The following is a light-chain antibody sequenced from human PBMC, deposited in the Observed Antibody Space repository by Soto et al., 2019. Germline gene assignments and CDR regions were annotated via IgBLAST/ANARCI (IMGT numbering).Light chain of an antibody. Sequence: FMLTQQHSVSESPGKTVTISCTRSSGTIASNYVQWCQQRPGSAPTTVIYENNQRPSGVPDRFSGSIDSSSNSASLTISGLRSEDEADYYCQSYDPDILIFGGGTKLTVL. CDR1: SGTIASNY. CDR2: ENN. CDR3: QSYDPDILI. J-gene: IGLJ2*01. V-gene: IGLV6-57*04.